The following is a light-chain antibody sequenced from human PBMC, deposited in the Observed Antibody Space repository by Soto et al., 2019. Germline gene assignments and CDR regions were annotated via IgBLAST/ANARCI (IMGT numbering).Light chain of an antibody. CDR3: QQSYSTHLVA. CDR2: AAS. Sequence: DIQMTQSPSSLSASVGARVTITCRASQSISSCLAWYQQKPGTAPKLLIYAASSLQSGGPSRFSGGGSGTDFSLTISSLQPEDFATYYCQQSYSTHLVAFGQGTRLEIK. V-gene: IGKV1-39*01. J-gene: IGKJ5*01. CDR1: QSISSC.